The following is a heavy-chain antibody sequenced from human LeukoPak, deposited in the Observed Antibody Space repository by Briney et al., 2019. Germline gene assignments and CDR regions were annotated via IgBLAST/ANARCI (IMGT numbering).Heavy chain of an antibody. V-gene: IGHV4-59*08. D-gene: IGHD6-13*01. CDR3: ARHREIAAAGIYYYYYMDV. CDR2: IYYSGST. J-gene: IGHJ6*03. CDR1: GDSISGFH. Sequence: SETLSLTCTVSGDSISGFHWSWIRQPPGKGLEWIGYIYYSGSTNYNPSLKSRVTISVDTSKNQFSLKLSSVTAADTAVYYCARHREIAAAGIYYYYYMDVWGKGTTVTISS.